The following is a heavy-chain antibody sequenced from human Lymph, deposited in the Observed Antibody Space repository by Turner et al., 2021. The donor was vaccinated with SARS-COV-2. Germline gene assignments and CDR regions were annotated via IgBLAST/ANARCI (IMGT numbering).Heavy chain of an antibody. D-gene: IGHD1-26*01. Sequence: VQLVESGGGVVQPGRYLRLSCAASGFTFSNYAMHWVRQAPGKGLEWVALISYDGSNKYYADSVKGRFTISRDNSKNTLSLQMNSLRAEDTAVYYCARGLSGNYYFFDYWGQGTLVTVSS. CDR2: ISYDGSNK. CDR3: ARGLSGNYYFFDY. V-gene: IGHV3-30-3*01. CDR1: GFTFSNYA. J-gene: IGHJ4*02.